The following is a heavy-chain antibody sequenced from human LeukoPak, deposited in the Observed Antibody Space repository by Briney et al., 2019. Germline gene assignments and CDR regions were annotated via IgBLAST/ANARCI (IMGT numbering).Heavy chain of an antibody. D-gene: IGHD6-19*01. Sequence: PGGSLRLSCAASGFTFSNYWMGWVRQAPGKGLEWVSAISGSGGSTYYADSVKGRFTISRDNSKNTLYLQMNSLRAEDTAVYYCAKTPHSSGSFYFDYWGQGTLVTVSS. CDR2: ISGSGGST. V-gene: IGHV3-23*01. CDR1: GFTFSNYW. J-gene: IGHJ4*02. CDR3: AKTPHSSGSFYFDY.